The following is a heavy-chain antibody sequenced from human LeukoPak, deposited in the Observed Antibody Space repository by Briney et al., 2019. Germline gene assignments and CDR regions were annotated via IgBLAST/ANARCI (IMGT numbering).Heavy chain of an antibody. D-gene: IGHD6-13*01. CDR2: ISYDGSNK. V-gene: IGHV3-30-3*01. J-gene: IGHJ1*01. CDR1: GFTFSSYA. CDR3: ARDRYSSSERGAEYFQH. Sequence: PGRSLRLSCAASGFTFSSYAMHWVRQAPGKGLEWVAVISYDGSNKYYADSVKGRFTISRDNSKNTLYLQMNSLRAEDTAVYYCARDRYSSSERGAEYFQHWGQGTLVTVSS.